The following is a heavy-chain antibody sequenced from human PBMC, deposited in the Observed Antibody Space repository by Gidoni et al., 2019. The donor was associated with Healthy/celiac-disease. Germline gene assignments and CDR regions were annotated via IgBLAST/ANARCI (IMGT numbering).Heavy chain of an antibody. CDR2: ISGSGGST. V-gene: IGHV3-23*01. D-gene: IGHD2-15*01. CDR3: AKATEDIVVVVAATVQSDAFDI. CDR1: GFTFSSYA. Sequence: EVQLLASGGGFVQPWGSVRLSCSASGFTFSSYAMIWVRQAPGKGLAWVSAISGSGGSTYYADSVKGRFTISRDNSKNTLYLQMNSLRAEDTAVYYCAKATEDIVVVVAATVQSDAFDIWGQGTMVTVSS. J-gene: IGHJ3*02.